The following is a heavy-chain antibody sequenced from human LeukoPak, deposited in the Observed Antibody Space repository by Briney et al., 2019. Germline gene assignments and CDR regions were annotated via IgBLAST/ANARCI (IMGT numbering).Heavy chain of an antibody. V-gene: IGHV1-8*01. D-gene: IGHD6-13*01. Sequence: GASVTVSCKASGYTFTSYDINWVRQATGQGPEWMGWMNPNSGNTGYAQKFQGRVTMTRNTSISTAYMELSSLRSEDTAVYYCARGTLYSSSWYYYYYMDVWGKGTTVTVSS. CDR1: GYTFTSYD. CDR2: MNPNSGNT. CDR3: ARGTLYSSSWYYYYYMDV. J-gene: IGHJ6*03.